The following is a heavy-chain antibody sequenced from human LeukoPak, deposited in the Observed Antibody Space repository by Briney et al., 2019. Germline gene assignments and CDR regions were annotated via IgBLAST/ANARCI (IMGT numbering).Heavy chain of an antibody. D-gene: IGHD3-10*01. J-gene: IGHJ4*02. V-gene: IGHV4-61*02. CDR3: ATGAGPFDY. Sequence: SQTLSLTCTVSGGSISSGSYYWSWIRQPAGKGLEWIGRIYTSGSTSYNPSLKSRVTMSVDTSKNQFFLKVSSVTAADTAVYFCATGAGPFDYWGQGTLVTVSS. CDR1: GGSISSGSYY. CDR2: IYTSGST.